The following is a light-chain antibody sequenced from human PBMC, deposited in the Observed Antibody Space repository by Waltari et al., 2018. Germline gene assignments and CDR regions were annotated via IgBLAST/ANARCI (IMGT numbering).Light chain of an antibody. Sequence: DIQMTQSPSFLSASVGDRVTITCRARQRISSYLNWYQLKPRKAPELLIYGASTVQSGVPSRFSGSGFGTDFTLTISSLQPEDFATYYCQQTYNLVTFGPGTKVDLK. CDR1: QRISSY. CDR3: QQTYNLVT. J-gene: IGKJ3*01. V-gene: IGKV1-39*01. CDR2: GAS.